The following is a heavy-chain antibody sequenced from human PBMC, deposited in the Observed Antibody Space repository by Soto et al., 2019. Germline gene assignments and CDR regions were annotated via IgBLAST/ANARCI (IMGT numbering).Heavy chain of an antibody. V-gene: IGHV3-53*01. CDR3: ATWHEREHAYDV. D-gene: IGHD1-1*01. CDR1: GLTISGKKY. CDR2: LYDVDGS. Sequence: ESGGGLIQPGESLRLSCAAFGLTISGKKYVAWVRQAPGKGLEWVSALYDVDGSFYADSVTGRFTTSSDSSQTTVYLQMNDLRPDDTAVYYCATWHEREHAYDVWGQGTTVTVSS. J-gene: IGHJ3*01.